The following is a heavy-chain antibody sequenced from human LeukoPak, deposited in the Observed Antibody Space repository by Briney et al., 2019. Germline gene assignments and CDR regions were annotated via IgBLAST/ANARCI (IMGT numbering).Heavy chain of an antibody. Sequence: SETLSLTCTVSGGSVSSSSYYWGWIRQPPGKGLEWIGSIYYSGSTYYNPSLKSRVTISVDTSKNQFSLKLSSVTAADTAVYYCARVRNWNLFDYWGQGTLVTVSS. CDR3: ARVRNWNLFDY. CDR1: GGSVSSSSYY. J-gene: IGHJ4*02. D-gene: IGHD1-1*01. CDR2: IYYSGST. V-gene: IGHV4-39*07.